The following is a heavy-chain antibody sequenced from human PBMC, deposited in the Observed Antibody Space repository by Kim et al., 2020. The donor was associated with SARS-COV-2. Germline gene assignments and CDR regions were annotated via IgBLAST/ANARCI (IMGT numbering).Heavy chain of an antibody. Sequence: GGSLRLSCACSGFSFSSYDMNWVRQAPGKGLEWISYIRSSASTIYYAHSVKGRFVISRDNAKNSLYLQLNSLTAEDTAVYFCARVSFGVVDYYYMDVWG. CDR1: GFSFSSYD. D-gene: IGHD3-3*01. CDR3: ARVSFGVVDYYYMDV. V-gene: IGHV3-48*03. CDR2: IRSSASTI. J-gene: IGHJ6*03.